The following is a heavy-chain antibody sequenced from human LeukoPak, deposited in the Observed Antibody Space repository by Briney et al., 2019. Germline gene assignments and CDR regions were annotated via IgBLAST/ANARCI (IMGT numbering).Heavy chain of an antibody. V-gene: IGHV3-30*02. CDR3: ARSTPVGALFDY. J-gene: IGHJ4*02. D-gene: IGHD2-2*01. CDR1: GFTFSSYG. CDR2: IRYDGSNK. Sequence: GGSLRLSCTASGFTFSSYGMHWVRQAPGKGLEWVAFIRYDGSNKYYADSVKGRFTISRDNSKNTLYLQMNSLRAEDTAVYYCARSTPVGALFDYWGQGTLVTVSS.